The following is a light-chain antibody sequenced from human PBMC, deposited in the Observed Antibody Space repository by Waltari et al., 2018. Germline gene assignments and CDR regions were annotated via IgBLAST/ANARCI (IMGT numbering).Light chain of an antibody. CDR1: SSYIGSYNY. Sequence: QSALTQPPSAPGSPGQSVTISCTGTSSYIGSYNYVPWYQTHPAKAPKLMIYAISKRPAGVRDRFSGSKSGKTASLTVSGLQAEDEADYYCSSYAGRNDLQVVFGGGTKLTVL. CDR2: AIS. CDR3: SSYAGRNDLQVV. J-gene: IGLJ2*01. V-gene: IGLV2-8*01.